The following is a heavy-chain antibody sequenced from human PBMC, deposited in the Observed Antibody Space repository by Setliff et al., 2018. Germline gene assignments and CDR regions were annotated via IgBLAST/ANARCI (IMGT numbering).Heavy chain of an antibody. Sequence: HPGGSLRLSCAASGFTFSSSAMAWVRQAPGKGLEWVSAISSTITSTYYADSVKGRFTISRDNSKNTLYLQMNSLRAEDTAVYYCAKHGAYNDFLTGYNFYYDMGVWGQGTTVTVSS. V-gene: IGHV3-23*01. CDR1: GFTFSSSA. CDR2: ISSTITST. J-gene: IGHJ6*02. D-gene: IGHD3-9*01. CDR3: AKHGAYNDFLTGYNFYYDMGV.